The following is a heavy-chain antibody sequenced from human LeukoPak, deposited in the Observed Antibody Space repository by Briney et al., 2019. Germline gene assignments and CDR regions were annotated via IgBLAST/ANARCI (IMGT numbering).Heavy chain of an antibody. Sequence: SETLSLTCTVSGGSISDYYWSWIRQPAGKGLEWIGRIFTSGSTDYNPSLKSRVTMSVDKSKNQFSLKLSSVAAADTAVCYCARVTVVAANYFDTWGQGILVTVSS. CDR3: ARVTVVAANYFDT. V-gene: IGHV4-4*07. CDR2: IFTSGST. D-gene: IGHD2-15*01. J-gene: IGHJ4*02. CDR1: GGSISDYY.